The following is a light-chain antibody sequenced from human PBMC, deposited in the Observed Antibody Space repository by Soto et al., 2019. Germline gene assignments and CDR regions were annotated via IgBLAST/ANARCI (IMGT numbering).Light chain of an antibody. J-gene: IGKJ1*01. CDR2: GAS. V-gene: IGKV3-20*01. Sequence: EIVLTRSPGTLSLSPGDRATLSCRASQSVSRSYLGWYQQKPGQAPRLLMYGASSIAGGVPARFSGSGSGTEFTLTISSLEPEDSAMYYCQQYSTYSRAFGPGTKVDIK. CDR3: QQYSTYSRA. CDR1: QSVSRSY.